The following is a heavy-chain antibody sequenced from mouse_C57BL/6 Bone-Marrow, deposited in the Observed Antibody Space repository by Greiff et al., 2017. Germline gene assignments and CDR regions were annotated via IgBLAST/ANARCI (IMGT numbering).Heavy chain of an antibody. V-gene: IGHV5-9-1*02. CDR3: TRPYVHDAMDY. J-gene: IGHJ4*01. CDR1: GFPFSSYA. Sequence: EVQLQESGAGLVKPGGSLKLSCAASGFPFSSYALSWVRQTTEKRLAWVAYISSGGDYIYYDDTVKGRFTISRDNARNTLYLQMISLKSEYTAMYYCTRPYVHDAMDYWGQGTSVTVSS. D-gene: IGHD2-14*01. CDR2: ISSGGDYI.